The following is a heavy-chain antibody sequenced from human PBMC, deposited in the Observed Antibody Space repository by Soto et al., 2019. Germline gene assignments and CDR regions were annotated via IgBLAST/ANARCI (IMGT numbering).Heavy chain of an antibody. J-gene: IGHJ4*01. CDR1: GGSISSYY. V-gene: IGHV4-59*01. CDR2: IYYSGST. CDR3: ASLLASGWDRSRSFDY. Sequence: SETLSLTCTVSGGSISSYYWSWIRQPPGKGLEWIGYIYYSGSTNYNPSLKSRVTISVDTSKNQFSLKLSSVTAADTAVYYCASLLASGWDRSRSFDYRGHGRLVSVSS. D-gene: IGHD6-19*01.